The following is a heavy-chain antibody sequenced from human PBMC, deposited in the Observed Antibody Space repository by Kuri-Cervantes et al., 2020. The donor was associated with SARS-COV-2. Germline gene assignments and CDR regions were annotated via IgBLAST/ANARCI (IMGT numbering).Heavy chain of an antibody. CDR2: ISGSGSYI. CDR3: ARGGEDFVQETRNWFEP. Sequence: GGSLRLSCVPSGFTFKTYTMNWVRQAPGKALEWVSSISGSGSYIYYADSVKGRFTISRDDAKNSLFLQMNSLRADDTAVYYCARGGEDFVQETRNWFEPWGRGTQVTVSS. V-gene: IGHV3-21*04. CDR1: GFTFKTYT. D-gene: IGHD2-8*01. J-gene: IGHJ5*02.